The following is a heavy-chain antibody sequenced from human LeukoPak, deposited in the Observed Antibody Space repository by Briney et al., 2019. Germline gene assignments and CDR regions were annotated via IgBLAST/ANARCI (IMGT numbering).Heavy chain of an antibody. J-gene: IGHJ4*02. CDR3: ARVSSGRLYYFDY. CDR1: GYTFTSYA. D-gene: IGHD6-19*01. Sequence: VASVKVSCKASGYTFTSYAMHWVRQAPGQRLEWMGWINAGNGNTKYSQKFQGRVTITRDTSASTAYMELSSLRSEDTAVYYCARVSSGRLYYFDYWGQGTLVTVSS. CDR2: INAGNGNT. V-gene: IGHV1-3*01.